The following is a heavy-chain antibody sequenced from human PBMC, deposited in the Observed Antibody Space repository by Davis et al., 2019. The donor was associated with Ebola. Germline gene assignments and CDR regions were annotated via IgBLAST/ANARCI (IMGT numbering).Heavy chain of an antibody. Sequence: AASVKVSCKASGYTFTSYAMHWVRQAPGQRLEWMGWINASNGNTKYSQKFQGRVTITRDTSASTAYMELSSLRSEDTAVYYCARDGGRGSAAAGTCLDYWGQGILVTVSS. V-gene: IGHV1-3*01. CDR2: INASNGNT. J-gene: IGHJ4*02. CDR1: GYTFTSYA. CDR3: ARDGGRGSAAAGTCLDY. D-gene: IGHD6-13*01.